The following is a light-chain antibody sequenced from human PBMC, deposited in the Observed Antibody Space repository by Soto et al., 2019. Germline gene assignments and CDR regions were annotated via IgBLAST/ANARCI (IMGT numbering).Light chain of an antibody. CDR1: SSDIGAYNY. J-gene: IGLJ2*01. CDR2: DVN. Sequence: QSALAQPPSASGSPGQSVTISCTGTSSDIGAYNYVSWYQQYPGKAPKLIIYDVNQRPSGVPDRFSGSKSGNTASLTVSGLQAEDEAVYYCNSFAGGAHVVFGGGTQLTV. V-gene: IGLV2-8*01. CDR3: NSFAGGAHVV.